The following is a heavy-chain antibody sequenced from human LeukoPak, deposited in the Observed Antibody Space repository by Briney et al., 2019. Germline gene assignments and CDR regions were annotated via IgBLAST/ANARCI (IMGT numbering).Heavy chain of an antibody. CDR3: AKLPVSYSSGWSNFDY. Sequence: GGSLRLSCAASGFTFSSYSMNWVSQAPGKGLEWVSSISSSSSYIYYADSVKGRFTISRDNAKNSLYLQMNSLRAEDTAVYYCAKLPVSYSSGWSNFDYWGQGTLVTVSS. J-gene: IGHJ4*02. D-gene: IGHD6-19*01. CDR1: GFTFSSYS. V-gene: IGHV3-21*04. CDR2: ISSSSSYI.